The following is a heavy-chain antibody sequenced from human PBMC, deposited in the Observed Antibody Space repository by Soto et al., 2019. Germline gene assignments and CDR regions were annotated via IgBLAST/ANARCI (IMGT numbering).Heavy chain of an antibody. J-gene: IGHJ4*02. CDR3: ARGDRSYYYDSSGYYYLHFDY. V-gene: IGHV4-31*03. CDR2: IYYSGST. Sequence: SETLSLTCTVSGGSISSGGYYWSWIRQHPGKGLEWIGYIYYSGSTYYNPSLKSRVTISVDTSKNQFSLKLSSVTAADTAVYYCARGDRSYYYDSSGYYYLHFDYWGQGTLVTVSS. CDR1: GGSISSGGYY. D-gene: IGHD3-22*01.